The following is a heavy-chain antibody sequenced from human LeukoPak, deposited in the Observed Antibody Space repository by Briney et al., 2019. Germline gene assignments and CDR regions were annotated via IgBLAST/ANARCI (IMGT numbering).Heavy chain of an antibody. CDR2: SRGSGGST. Sequence: PGGSLRLSCAASGFTFSSYAMSWVRQAPGKGLECVSGSRGSGGSTYYADSVKGRFTLSRDNSKNTLYLKMDRLRDEDTAVYYCAKDRLTATPYYFDYWGQGTLVTVSS. V-gene: IGHV3-23*01. CDR1: GFTFSSYA. CDR3: AKDRLTATPYYFDY. J-gene: IGHJ4*02. D-gene: IGHD1-20*01.